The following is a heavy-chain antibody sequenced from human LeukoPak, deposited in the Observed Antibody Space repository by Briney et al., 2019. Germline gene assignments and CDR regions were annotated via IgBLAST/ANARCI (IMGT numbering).Heavy chain of an antibody. J-gene: IGHJ5*02. CDR1: GFTFSTYA. CDR2: VSGTGGRT. CDR3: VKASSSSPQYNWFDA. V-gene: IGHV3-23*01. D-gene: IGHD6-6*01. Sequence: GGSLRLSCAASGFTFSTYAMSWVRQAPGKGLEWVSVVSGTGGRTYYADSVKGRFTISRDNSKNTLYLQMNSLRAEDTALYYCVKASSSSPQYNWFDAWGQGTLVTVSS.